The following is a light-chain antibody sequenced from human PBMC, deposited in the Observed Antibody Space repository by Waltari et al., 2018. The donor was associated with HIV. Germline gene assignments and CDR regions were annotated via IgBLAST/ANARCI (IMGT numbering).Light chain of an antibody. CDR3: SSYTSRSTYL. CDR2: ELA. V-gene: IGLV2-14*01. Sequence: QSALTQPASVSGSPGQSVTIPCAGTSSDIGANNYVSWYQQYPGRTPKFVIYELAYRRPGVSPRLSGSKSGNTASLTISDRQPEDEADYYCSSYTSRSTYLFGSGTRVTVL. J-gene: IGLJ1*01. CDR1: SSDIGANNY.